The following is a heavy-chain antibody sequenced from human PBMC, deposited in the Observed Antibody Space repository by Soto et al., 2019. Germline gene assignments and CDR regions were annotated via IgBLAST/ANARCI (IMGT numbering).Heavy chain of an antibody. Sequence: PLETLSLTCTVSGGSISSGGYYWSWIRQHPGKGLEWIGYIYYSGSTYYNPSLKSRVTISVDTSKNQFSLKLSSVTAADTAVYYCARVAGDDILTGYLPRPYYFDYWGQGTLVTVSS. CDR3: ARVAGDDILTGYLPRPYYFDY. V-gene: IGHV4-31*03. CDR2: IYYSGST. CDR1: GGSISSGGYY. D-gene: IGHD3-9*01. J-gene: IGHJ4*02.